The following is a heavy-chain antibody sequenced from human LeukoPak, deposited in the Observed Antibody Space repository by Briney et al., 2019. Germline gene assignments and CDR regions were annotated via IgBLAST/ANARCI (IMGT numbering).Heavy chain of an antibody. CDR3: ARHLRLGEQQLEGGYFDY. CDR1: GGSISSSSYY. CDR2: IYYSGST. V-gene: IGHV4-39*01. Sequence: SETLSLTCTASGGSISSSSYYWGWIRQPPGKGLEWIGSIYYSGSTYYNPSLKSRVTISVDTSKNQFSLKLSSVTAADTAVYYCARHLRLGEQQLEGGYFDYWGQGTLVTVSS. J-gene: IGHJ4*02. D-gene: IGHD6-13*01.